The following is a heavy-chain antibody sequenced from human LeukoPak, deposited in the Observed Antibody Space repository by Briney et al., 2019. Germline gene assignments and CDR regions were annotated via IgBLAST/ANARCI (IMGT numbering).Heavy chain of an antibody. CDR2: ISGSGGST. Sequence: GGSLRLSCAASGFTFSSFAMSWVRQAPGKGLEWVSGISGSGGSTYYADSVKGRFTISRDNSKNTLYLQMNSLRAEDTAVYYCAKEGRFQGAYYYYGMDVWGQGTTATVSS. CDR3: AKEGRFQGAYYYYGMDV. CDR1: GFTFSSFA. V-gene: IGHV3-23*01. J-gene: IGHJ6*02.